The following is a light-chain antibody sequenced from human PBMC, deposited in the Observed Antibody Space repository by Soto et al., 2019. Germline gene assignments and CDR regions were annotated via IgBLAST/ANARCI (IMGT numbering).Light chain of an antibody. Sequence: DIQMTQSPSSLSASVGDRVTITCRASQSISSYLNWYQQKPGKSPKLLIYAASSLQSGVPSRFSGSDSGTDFTLTISSLQPEDFATYYCQQTYSTPGTFGPGTKVDIK. CDR2: AAS. CDR3: QQTYSTPGT. J-gene: IGKJ3*01. V-gene: IGKV1-39*01. CDR1: QSISSY.